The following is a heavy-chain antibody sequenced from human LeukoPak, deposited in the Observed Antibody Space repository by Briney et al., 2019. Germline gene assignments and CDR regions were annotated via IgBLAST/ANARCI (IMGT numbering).Heavy chain of an antibody. D-gene: IGHD2-2*01. Sequence: TGGPLRLSCAASGFTFDDYAMHWVRQAPGKGLEWVSLISGDGGSTYYADSVKGRFTISRDNSKNSLYLQMNSLRTEDTALYYCAKNPIVPAAMYGYYYYMDVWGKGTTVTVSS. CDR2: ISGDGGST. V-gene: IGHV3-43*02. CDR1: GFTFDDYA. CDR3: AKNPIVPAAMYGYYYYMDV. J-gene: IGHJ6*03.